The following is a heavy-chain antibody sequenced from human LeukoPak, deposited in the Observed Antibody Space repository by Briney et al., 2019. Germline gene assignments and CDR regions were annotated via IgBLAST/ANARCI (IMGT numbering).Heavy chain of an antibody. CDR2: INASGGRT. V-gene: IGHV3-23*01. Sequence: PGGSLRLSCAASGIIFSSYAMSWVRQAPGKGLEWVSSINASGGRTYYADSVKGRFTISRDNSKNTLYLQMNSLRAEDTAVYYCARDSSGSTGPGAFDIWGQGTMVTVSS. J-gene: IGHJ3*02. D-gene: IGHD6-19*01. CDR3: ARDSSGSTGPGAFDI. CDR1: GIIFSSYA.